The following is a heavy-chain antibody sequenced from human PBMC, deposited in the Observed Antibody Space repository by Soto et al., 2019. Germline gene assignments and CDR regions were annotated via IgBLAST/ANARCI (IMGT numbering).Heavy chain of an antibody. CDR1: GFTFSSIA. CDR2: IWYDGSNK. J-gene: IGHJ5*02. CDR3: ERGEIANRVNGP. D-gene: IGHD2-8*01. Sequence: GGSLRLSCAASGFTFSSIAMSWVRQAPGKGLEWVAVIWYDGSNKYYADSVKGRFTISRDNSKNTLYLQMNSLRAEDTAVYYCERGEIANRVNGPWGQGTLVTGSS. V-gene: IGHV3-33*08.